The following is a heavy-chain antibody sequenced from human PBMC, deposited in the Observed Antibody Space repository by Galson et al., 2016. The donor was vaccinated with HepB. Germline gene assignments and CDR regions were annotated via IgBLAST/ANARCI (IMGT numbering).Heavy chain of an antibody. D-gene: IGHD6-13*01. CDR2: INPGVERV. Sequence: SVKVSCKESGYTSTTYYIHWVRQAPGHGLVWMGVINPGVERVLYAHDFQGRVTMTRDTSTTTVYMELNSLKSDDPAVYYCARERAATGYLDYWGQGTLVTVSS. CDR3: ARERAATGYLDY. CDR1: GYTSTTYY. J-gene: IGHJ4*02. V-gene: IGHV1-46*01.